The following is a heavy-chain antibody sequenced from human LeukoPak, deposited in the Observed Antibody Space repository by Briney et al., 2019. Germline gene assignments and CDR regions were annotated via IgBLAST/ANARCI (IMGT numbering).Heavy chain of an antibody. CDR2: INHSGST. Sequence: PSETLSLTCAVYGGSFSGYYWSWIRQPPGKGLEWIGEINHSGSTNYNPSLKSRVTISVDTSKNRFSLKLSSVTAADTAVYYCARVPLPAAIEAPFWYFDLWGRGTLVTVSS. D-gene: IGHD2-2*01. CDR1: GGSFSGYY. CDR3: ARVPLPAAIEAPFWYFDL. V-gene: IGHV4-34*01. J-gene: IGHJ2*01.